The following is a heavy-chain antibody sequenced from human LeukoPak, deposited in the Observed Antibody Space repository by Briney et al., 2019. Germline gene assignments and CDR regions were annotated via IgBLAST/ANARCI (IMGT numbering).Heavy chain of an antibody. V-gene: IGHV4-30-2*02. J-gene: IGHJ4*02. CDR2: IYHSGST. Sequence: PSETLSLTCAVSGGSISSGGYSWSWIRQPPGKGLEWIGYIYHSGSTYYNPSLKSRVTISVDRSKNQFSLKLSSVTAADTAVYYCARLLYSSSWPNYFDYWGQGTLVTVSS. D-gene: IGHD6-13*01. CDR1: GGSISSGGYS. CDR3: ARLLYSSSWPNYFDY.